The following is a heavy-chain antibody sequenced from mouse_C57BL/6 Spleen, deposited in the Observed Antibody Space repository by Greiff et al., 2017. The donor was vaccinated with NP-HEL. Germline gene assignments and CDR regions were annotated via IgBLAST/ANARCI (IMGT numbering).Heavy chain of an antibody. V-gene: IGHV1-82*01. CDR3: ARGAYYSTSDY. CDR2: IYPGDGDT. D-gene: IGHD2-5*01. Sequence: QVQLKQSGPELVKPGASVKISCKASGYAFSSSWMNWVKQRPGKGLEWIGRIYPGDGDTNYNGKFKGKATLTADKSSSTAYMQLSSLTSEDSAVYFCARGAYYSTSDYWGQGTTLTVSP. J-gene: IGHJ2*01. CDR1: GYAFSSSW.